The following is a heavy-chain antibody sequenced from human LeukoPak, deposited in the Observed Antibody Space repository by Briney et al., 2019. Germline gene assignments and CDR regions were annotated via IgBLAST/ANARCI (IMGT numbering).Heavy chain of an antibody. D-gene: IGHD1/OR15-1a*01. CDR2: IRVSDGAG. Sequence: QPGGSLRLSCVASGFAFPTYAMMWVRQVPGKGLEWVSSIRVSDGAGFYADSVKGRFTMSRDNPRNTLLQMNSLRPEDTAVYYCAKEPRWEQLHSFDIWGQGTTVTVPS. V-gene: IGHV3-23*01. J-gene: IGHJ3*02. CDR3: AKEPRWEQLHSFDI. CDR1: GFAFPTYA.